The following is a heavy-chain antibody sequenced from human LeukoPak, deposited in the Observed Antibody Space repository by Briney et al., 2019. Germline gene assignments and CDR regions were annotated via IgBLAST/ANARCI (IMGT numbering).Heavy chain of an antibody. CDR2: ISSSGSTI. Sequence: GRSLRLSCAASGVTFSSYEMNWVRQAPGKGLEWVSYISSSGSTIYYADSVKGRFTITRDNAKNSLYLQMNSLRAEDTAVYYCARGEQQLVPFDYWGQGTLVTVSS. D-gene: IGHD6-13*01. V-gene: IGHV3-48*03. J-gene: IGHJ4*02. CDR3: ARGEQQLVPFDY. CDR1: GVTFSSYE.